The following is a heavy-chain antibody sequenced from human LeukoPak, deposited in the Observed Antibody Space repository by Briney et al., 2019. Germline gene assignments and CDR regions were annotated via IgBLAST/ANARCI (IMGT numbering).Heavy chain of an antibody. CDR2: IYYSGST. CDR3: AREGTATLNWFDP. CDR1: GGSISSYY. Sequence: PSETLSLTCTVSGGSISSYYWSWIRQPPGKGLEWIGYIYYSGSTNYNPSLKSRVTISLDTSKNQFSLNLKSVTAADTAVYYCAREGTATLNWFDPWGQGTLVAVSS. D-gene: IGHD6-25*01. V-gene: IGHV4-59*01. J-gene: IGHJ5*02.